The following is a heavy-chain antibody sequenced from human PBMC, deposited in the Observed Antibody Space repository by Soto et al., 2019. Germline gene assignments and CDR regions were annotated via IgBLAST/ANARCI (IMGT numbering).Heavy chain of an antibody. D-gene: IGHD2-15*01. CDR3: AVEGSGGSKFAVWFDP. CDR1: GGSISSGGYY. J-gene: IGHJ5*02. V-gene: IGHV4-31*03. Sequence: PSETLSLTCTVSGGSISSGGYYWSWIRQHPGKGLEWIGYIYYSGSTYYNPSLKSRVTISVDTSKNQFSLKLSSVNAADTAVYYCAVEGSGGSKFAVWFDPWGQGTLVTVSS. CDR2: IYYSGST.